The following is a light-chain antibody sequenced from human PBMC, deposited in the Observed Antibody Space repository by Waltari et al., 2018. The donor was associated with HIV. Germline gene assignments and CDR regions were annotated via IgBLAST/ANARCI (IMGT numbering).Light chain of an antibody. Sequence: QSALSQPASVSGSPGQSITISCTGGSGDVGTYNLVSWYQRLPGSAPKLIIYEATKRPSGVSNRFSGSKSGGTASLTISGLQADDEGRYYCCSYAGTVVFGGGSELTVL. J-gene: IGLJ2*01. V-gene: IGLV2-23*01. CDR1: SGDVGTYNL. CDR2: EAT. CDR3: CSYAGTVV.